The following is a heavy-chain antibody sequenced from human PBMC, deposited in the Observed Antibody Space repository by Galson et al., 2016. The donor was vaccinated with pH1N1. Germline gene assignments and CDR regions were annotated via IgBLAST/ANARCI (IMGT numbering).Heavy chain of an antibody. CDR1: GYTFTRYY. CDR2: IHPSDGGT. V-gene: IGHV1-46*03. CDR3: TRDLGRPRDY. D-gene: IGHD1-26*01. Sequence: SVKVSCKASGYTFTRYYFHWVRQAPGQGLEWMGVIHPSDGGTTYAQKFQAKVTMTRDTSTSTVYVEVYSLKSEDTSVYYCTRDLGRPRDYWGQGTLVTVSS. J-gene: IGHJ4*02.